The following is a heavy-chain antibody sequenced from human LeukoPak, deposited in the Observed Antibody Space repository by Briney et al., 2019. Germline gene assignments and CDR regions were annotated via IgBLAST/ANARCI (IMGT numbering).Heavy chain of an antibody. CDR1: GGSISSGSYY. Sequence: SETLSLTCTVSGGSISSGSYYWSWIRQPAGKGLEWIGRIYTSGSTNYNPSLKSRVTISVDTSKNQFSLKLSSVTAADTAVYYCARGYIAANWFDPWGQGTLVTVSS. J-gene: IGHJ5*02. CDR2: IYTSGST. D-gene: IGHD5-12*01. V-gene: IGHV4-61*02. CDR3: ARGYIAANWFDP.